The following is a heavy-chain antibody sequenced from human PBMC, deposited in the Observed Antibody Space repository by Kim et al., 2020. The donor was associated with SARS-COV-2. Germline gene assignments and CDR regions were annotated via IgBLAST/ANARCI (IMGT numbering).Heavy chain of an antibody. CDR3: VKEAAFTTIVVDYYFDY. Sequence: SVEGRFTISRDNSKNTLYLHMNSLRPEDTALYYCVKEAAFTTIVVDYYFDYWGQVTLVTVSS. J-gene: IGHJ4*02. D-gene: IGHD3-22*01. V-gene: IGHV3-30*02.